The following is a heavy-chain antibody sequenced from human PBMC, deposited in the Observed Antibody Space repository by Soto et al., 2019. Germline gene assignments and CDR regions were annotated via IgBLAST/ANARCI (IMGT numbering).Heavy chain of an antibody. D-gene: IGHD3-9*01. CDR1: GLTFSTYG. V-gene: IGHV3-64*01. Sequence: GGSLRLSCAASGLTFSTYGMHWVRQDTGKGLEYVSAISSNGGSTYYANSVKGRFTISRDNSKNTLYLQMGSLRAEDMSVYYCSRDDSDWFFNWGRGTLVTVSS. CDR3: SRDDSDWFFN. J-gene: IGHJ4*02. CDR2: ISSNGGST.